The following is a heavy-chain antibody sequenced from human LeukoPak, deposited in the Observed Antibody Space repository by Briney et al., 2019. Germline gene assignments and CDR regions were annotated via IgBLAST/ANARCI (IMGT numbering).Heavy chain of an antibody. D-gene: IGHD2-2*01. CDR2: IIPILGIA. Sequence: PVASVKVSCKASGGTFSSYAISWVRQAPGQGPEWMGRIIPILGIANYAQKFQGRVTITADKSTSTAYMELSSLRSEDTAVYYCARRYCSSTSCYYDYWGQGTLVTVSS. V-gene: IGHV1-69*04. CDR3: ARRYCSSTSCYYDY. CDR1: GGTFSSYA. J-gene: IGHJ4*02.